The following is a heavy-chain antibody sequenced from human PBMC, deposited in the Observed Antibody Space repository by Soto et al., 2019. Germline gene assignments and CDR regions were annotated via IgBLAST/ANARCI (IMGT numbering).Heavy chain of an antibody. CDR3: ARGEPYSTSSPFDY. D-gene: IGHD6-6*01. CDR1: GYTFTNYN. J-gene: IGHJ4*02. V-gene: IGHV1-8*01. CDR2: MNPNSGNT. Sequence: QVQLVQSGAEVKKPGASVKVSCKTSGYTFTNYNINWVQQATGQGLEWMGWMNPNSGNTGYAQKFQGRVTMTRNTSLTTAYMELSSLRSGDTAVYYCARGEPYSTSSPFDYWGQGTLVTVSS.